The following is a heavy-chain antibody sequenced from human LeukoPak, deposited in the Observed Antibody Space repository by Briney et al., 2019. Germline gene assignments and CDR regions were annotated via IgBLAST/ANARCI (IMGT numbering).Heavy chain of an antibody. J-gene: IGHJ4*02. D-gene: IGHD6-13*01. CDR3: ARRFAAPGTGGYYFDF. V-gene: IGHV1-2*02. CDR1: GYTFTGYY. CDR2: INPNSGGT. Sequence: ASVKVSCKASGYTFTGYYMHWVRQAPGQGLEWMGWINPNSGGTNYAQKFQGRVTMTRDTSISTAYMEMSSLRSDDTAVYYCARRFAAPGTGGYYFDFWGEGTLVTVSS.